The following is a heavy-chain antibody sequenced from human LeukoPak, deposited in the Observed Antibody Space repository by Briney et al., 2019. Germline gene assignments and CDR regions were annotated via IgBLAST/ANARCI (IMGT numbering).Heavy chain of an antibody. CDR1: GFTFSSYW. J-gene: IGHJ4*02. CDR2: INSDGSST. Sequence: PGGSLRLSCAASGFTFSSYWMHWVRQAPGKGLVWVSRINSDGSSTSYADFVKGRFTISRDNAKNTLYLQMNSLRAEDTAVYYCATTHEYSSSFDYWGQGTLVTVSS. V-gene: IGHV3-74*01. CDR3: ATTHEYSSSFDY. D-gene: IGHD6-6*01.